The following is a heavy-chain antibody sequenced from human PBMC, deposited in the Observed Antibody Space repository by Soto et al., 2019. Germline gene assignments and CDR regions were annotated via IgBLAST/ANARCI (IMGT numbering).Heavy chain of an antibody. J-gene: IGHJ4*02. V-gene: IGHV1-2*02. CDR1: GYSFTGYF. CDR3: ARGRIPIRKSHGGTCYSYFDY. Sequence: ASVKVSCKVSGYSFTGYFMHWVRQAPGQGLEWMGWINPNSGGRNLAQKFQGRVIMTRDTSISTAYMELSGLTSDDTAFYYCARGRIPIRKSHGGTCYSYFDYWGQGTLVTVSS. CDR2: INPNSGGR. D-gene: IGHD2-15*01.